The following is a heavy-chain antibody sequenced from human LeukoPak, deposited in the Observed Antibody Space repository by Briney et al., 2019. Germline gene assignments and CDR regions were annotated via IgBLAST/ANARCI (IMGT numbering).Heavy chain of an antibody. D-gene: IGHD3-10*01. CDR3: ARELLWFGGLGVSWFAP. Sequence: LETLSLTCTVSGGSISSYYWSWIRQPPGKGLEWIGYIYYSGSTNYNPSLKSRVTISVDTSKNQFSLKLSSVTAADTAVYYCARELLWFGGLGVSWFAPWGQGTLVTVSS. J-gene: IGHJ5*02. CDR1: GGSISSYY. V-gene: IGHV4-59*01. CDR2: IYYSGST.